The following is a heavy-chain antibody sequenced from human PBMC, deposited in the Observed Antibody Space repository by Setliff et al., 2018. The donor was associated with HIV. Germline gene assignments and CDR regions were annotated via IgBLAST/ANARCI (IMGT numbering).Heavy chain of an antibody. CDR1: GFIFSSYE. D-gene: IGHD6-13*01. J-gene: IGHJ4*02. CDR2: ISSSGSPI. CDR3: AKDHATSSWFTALLDY. Sequence: GGSLRLSCAASGFIFSSYEMNWVRQAPGKGLEWVSYISSSGSPIHYADSVKGRFTISRDNSKNALYLQMNSLRAEDTAVYYCAKDHATSSWFTALLDYWGQGALVTVSS. V-gene: IGHV3-48*03.